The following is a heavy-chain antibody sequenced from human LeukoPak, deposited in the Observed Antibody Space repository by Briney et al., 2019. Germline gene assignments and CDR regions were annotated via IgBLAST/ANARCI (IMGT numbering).Heavy chain of an antibody. CDR1: GYTFTKYG. CDR3: MRARGDRSGYYRY. J-gene: IGHJ4*02. D-gene: IGHD3-22*01. Sequence: ASVKVSCKTSGYTFTKYGISWVRQAPGQGPEWMGWISVYDGNTNYAQKLQDRLTLTTDTSTDTAHMELRSLRSDDTAVYYCMRARGDRSGYYRYWGQGTLVTVSS. V-gene: IGHV1-18*01. CDR2: ISVYDGNT.